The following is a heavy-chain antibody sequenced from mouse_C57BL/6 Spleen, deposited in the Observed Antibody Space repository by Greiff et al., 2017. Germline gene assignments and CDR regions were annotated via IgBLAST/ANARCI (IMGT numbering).Heavy chain of an antibody. J-gene: IGHJ1*03. CDR2: ISYSGST. CDR3: ARSDYYGSSYGYFDV. Sequence: EVQLQESGPGLAKPSQTLSLTCSVTGYSITSDYWNWIRKFPGNKLEYMGYISYSGSTYYTPSLKSRISITRDTYKNQYYLQLNSVTTEDAATYYGARSDYYGSSYGYFDVWGTGTTVTVSS. V-gene: IGHV3-8*01. CDR1: GYSITSDY. D-gene: IGHD1-1*01.